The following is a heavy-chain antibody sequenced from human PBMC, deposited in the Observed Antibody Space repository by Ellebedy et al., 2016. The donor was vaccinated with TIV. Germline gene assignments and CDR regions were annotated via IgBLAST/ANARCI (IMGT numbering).Heavy chain of an antibody. Sequence: AASVKVSCKASGGTFSSYAISWVRQAPGQGLEWMGGIIPIFGTANYAQKFQGRVTITADKSTSTAYMELSSLRSEDTAVYYCARRQGSSGYYYYYYGMDVWGQGTTVTVSS. CDR3: ARRQGSSGYYYYYYGMDV. CDR1: GGTFSSYA. D-gene: IGHD3-22*01. V-gene: IGHV1-69*06. CDR2: IIPIFGTA. J-gene: IGHJ6*02.